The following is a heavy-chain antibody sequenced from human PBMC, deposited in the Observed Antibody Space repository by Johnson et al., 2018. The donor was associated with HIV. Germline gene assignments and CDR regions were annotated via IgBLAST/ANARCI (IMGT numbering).Heavy chain of an antibody. Sequence: QVQLVETGGGLIQPGGSLRLSCAASGFTVSSYAMHWVRQAPGKGLEWVAVISYDANNKYYADSVKGRFTISRDNSKNTLYLQMNSLRAEDTAVYYCARTSTPYDTHVGPFDIWGQGTMVTVSS. J-gene: IGHJ3*02. CDR1: GFTVSSYA. V-gene: IGHV3-30-3*01. CDR2: ISYDANNK. CDR3: ARTSTPYDTHVGPFDI. D-gene: IGHD3-22*01.